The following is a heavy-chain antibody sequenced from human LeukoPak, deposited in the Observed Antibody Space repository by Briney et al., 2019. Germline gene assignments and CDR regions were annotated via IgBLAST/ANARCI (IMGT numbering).Heavy chain of an antibody. CDR1: GGSISSYY. Sequence: SETLSLTCTVSGGSISSYYWSWIRQPAGKGLEWIGHIYSSGSTNYSPSLKSRVTISVDTSKNQFSLKLSSVTAADTAVYYCARVGEYSSGPFDYWGQGTLVTVSS. D-gene: IGHD6-19*01. CDR2: IYSSGST. CDR3: ARVGEYSSGPFDY. V-gene: IGHV4-4*07. J-gene: IGHJ4*02.